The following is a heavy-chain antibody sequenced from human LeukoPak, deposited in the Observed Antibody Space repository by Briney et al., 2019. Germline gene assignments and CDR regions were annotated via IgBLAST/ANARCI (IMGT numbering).Heavy chain of an antibody. V-gene: IGHV3-7*03. CDR2: IKQDGSEK. CDR1: GFTFSSYW. J-gene: IGHJ6*02. CDR3: ARSMDV. Sequence: GGSLRLSCVASGFTFSSYWMTWGRQAPGEGLEWVANIKQDGSEKYYVDSVKGRFTISRDNAKNSLYLQMNSLRAEDTAVYYCARSMDVWGQGTTVTVSS.